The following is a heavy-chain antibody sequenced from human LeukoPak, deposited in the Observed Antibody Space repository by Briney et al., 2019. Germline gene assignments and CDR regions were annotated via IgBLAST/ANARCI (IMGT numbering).Heavy chain of an antibody. CDR1: GYSISSGYY. Sequence: SETLSLTCTVSGYSISSGYYWGWIRQPPGKGLEWIGSIYHSGSTYYNPSLKSRVTISVDTSKNQFSLKLSSVTAADTAVYYCARDRRGQVVGANSDYWGQGTLVTVSS. J-gene: IGHJ4*02. CDR2: IYHSGST. D-gene: IGHD1-26*01. CDR3: ARDRRGQVVGANSDY. V-gene: IGHV4-38-2*02.